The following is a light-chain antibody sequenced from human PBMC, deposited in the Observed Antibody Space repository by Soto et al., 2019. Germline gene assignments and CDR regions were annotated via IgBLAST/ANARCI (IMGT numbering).Light chain of an antibody. CDR1: QSVSDN. CDR3: QQYNDWPPYMYS. J-gene: IGKJ2*01. CDR2: GAS. Sequence: EIVMTQSPATLSVSPGERATLSCRASQSVSDNLAWNQQKPGQAPRLLIYGASTRATGIPARFSGSGSGTEFTLTISSLQSEDFAVYYCQQYNDWPPYMYSFGQGTKLEIK. V-gene: IGKV3-15*01.